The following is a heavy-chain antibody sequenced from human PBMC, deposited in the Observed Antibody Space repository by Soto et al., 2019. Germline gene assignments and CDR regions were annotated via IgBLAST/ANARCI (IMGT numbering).Heavy chain of an antibody. CDR2: IYYSGST. V-gene: IGHV4-31*03. Sequence: SETLSLTCTVSGGSISSGGYYWSWIRQHPGKGLGWIGYIYYSGSTYYNPSLKSRVTISVDTSKNQFSLKLSSVTAADTAVYYCARVEDIVVVPAARGFDPWGQGTLVTVSS. D-gene: IGHD2-2*01. CDR1: GGSISSGGYY. J-gene: IGHJ5*02. CDR3: ARVEDIVVVPAARGFDP.